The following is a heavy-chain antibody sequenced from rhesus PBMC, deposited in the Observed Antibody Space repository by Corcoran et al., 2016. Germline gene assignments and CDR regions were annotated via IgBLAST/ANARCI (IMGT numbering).Heavy chain of an antibody. Sequence: QVQLQESGPGVVKPSETLSLTGAVSGGSISDSYRWSWILQPPGQGLEWIGYIYGSSTSTNYNPSLKSRVTISKDTSKNQFSLKLSSVTAADTAVYYCARYVVVVSATRFDYWGQGVLVTVSS. CDR3: ARYVVVVSATRFDY. CDR2: IYGSSTST. D-gene: IGHD2-39*02. J-gene: IGHJ4*01. CDR1: GGSISDSYR. V-gene: IGHV4S10*01.